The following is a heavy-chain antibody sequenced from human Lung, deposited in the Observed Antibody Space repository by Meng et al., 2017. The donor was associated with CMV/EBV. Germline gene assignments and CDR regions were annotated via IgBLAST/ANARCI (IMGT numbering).Heavy chain of an antibody. Sequence: SXKISCAASGFTFDDYAMHWVRQAPGKGLEWVSGISWNSGSIGYGDSVKGRSTISRHSAKNSLYLQLNSLRAEDTAVYYCARVGAGGAFDIWGQGTLVTVSS. CDR2: ISWNSGSI. J-gene: IGHJ3*02. V-gene: IGHV3-9*01. D-gene: IGHD3-16*01. CDR1: GFTFDDYA. CDR3: ARVGAGGAFDI.